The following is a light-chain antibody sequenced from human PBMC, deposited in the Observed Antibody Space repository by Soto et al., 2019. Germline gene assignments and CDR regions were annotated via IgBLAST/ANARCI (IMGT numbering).Light chain of an antibody. CDR3: QQYNNWPGT. V-gene: IGKV3-15*01. CDR1: QSVSSN. J-gene: IGKJ4*01. Sequence: EIVMTQSPATLSVSPGERATLSCRASQSVSSNLAWYQQKPGQAPRLLIYGASTRATGIPARFSGSGSGTEFTLTISSLQSEDFAVYYCQQYNNWPGTFGGGTKVDIK. CDR2: GAS.